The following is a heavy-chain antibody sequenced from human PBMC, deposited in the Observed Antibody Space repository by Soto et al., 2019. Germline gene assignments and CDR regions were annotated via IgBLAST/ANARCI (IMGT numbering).Heavy chain of an antibody. V-gene: IGHV3-15*01. D-gene: IGHD2-15*01. J-gene: IGHJ5*02. CDR1: GFTFSDAW. Sequence: GGSLRLSCAASGFTFSDAWMSWVRQAPGKGLDWVGRIKSKRDGGTTEYAAPVRGRFTISRDDSKNTLYLQINSLKTEDTAVYYCTTDLWRIAVVVGSTGYFNPWGQGTPVTVSS. CDR3: TTDLWRIAVVVGSTGYFNP. CDR2: IKSKRDGGTT.